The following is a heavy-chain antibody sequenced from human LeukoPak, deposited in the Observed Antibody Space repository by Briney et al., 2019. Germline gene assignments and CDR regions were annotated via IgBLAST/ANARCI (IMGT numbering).Heavy chain of an antibody. V-gene: IGHV3-30*04. Sequence: GGSLRLSCAASGFTFSTYAMYWVRQAPGKGLEWVAAISYDGSNKYYADSVKGRFTISRDNSKNTLYLQMNSLRAEDTAVYYCARSYCSGSTCYAPEYWGQGTLVTVSS. CDR2: ISYDGSNK. J-gene: IGHJ4*02. D-gene: IGHD2-2*01. CDR3: ARSYCSGSTCYAPEY. CDR1: GFTFSTYA.